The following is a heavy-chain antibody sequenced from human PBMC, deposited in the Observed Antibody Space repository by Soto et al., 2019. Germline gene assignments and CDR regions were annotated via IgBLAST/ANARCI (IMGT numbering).Heavy chain of an antibody. CDR2: ISGSGGYK. J-gene: IGHJ6*02. Sequence: GGSLRLSCRDSGLTFSNWVRQAPGKGLEWVSGISGSGGYKYYADSVKGRFTTSRDDSKNTVYLQLNSLRAEDTAVYYCAKDRNLKDYYGMDVWGQGTTVTGSS. V-gene: IGHV3-23*01. CDR1: GLTFSN. CDR3: AKDRNLKDYYGMDV.